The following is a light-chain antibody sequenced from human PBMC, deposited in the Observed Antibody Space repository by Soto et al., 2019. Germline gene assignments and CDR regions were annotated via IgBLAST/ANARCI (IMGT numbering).Light chain of an antibody. Sequence: AIRMTQSPSSFSASTGDRVTITCRASQGISSYLAWYQQKPGQAPKLLIYAASTLQSGVPSRFSGSGSGTDFTLTNSCLQSEDFATYYCRQYYSYPLTFGGGTKVEIK. CDR1: QGISSY. CDR3: RQYYSYPLT. J-gene: IGKJ4*01. V-gene: IGKV1-8*01. CDR2: AAS.